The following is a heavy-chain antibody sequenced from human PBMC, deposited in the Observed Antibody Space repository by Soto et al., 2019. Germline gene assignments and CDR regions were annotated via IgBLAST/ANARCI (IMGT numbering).Heavy chain of an antibody. V-gene: IGHV4-31*03. J-gene: IGHJ6*03. CDR3: AGGPVLRFLEPFLNYYYMDV. CDR1: GGSISSGGYY. Sequence: PSETLSLTCTVSGGSISSGGYYWSWIRQHPGKGLEWIGYIYYSGSTYYNPSLKSRVTISVDTSKNQFSLKLSSVTAADTAVYYCAGGPVLRFLEPFLNYYYMDVRGKGTTVTVSS. CDR2: IYYSGST. D-gene: IGHD3-3*01.